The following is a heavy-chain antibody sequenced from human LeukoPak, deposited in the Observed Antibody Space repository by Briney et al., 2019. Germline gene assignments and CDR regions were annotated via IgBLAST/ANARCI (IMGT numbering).Heavy chain of an antibody. CDR3: ARGRFGHYYFDC. CDR2: IYTRGST. D-gene: IGHD3-10*01. Sequence: GSLRLSCAASGFPFISNYMSGARRAQGKGLKWVSVIYTRGSTYYADSVKRRFTSSRDISKHTLYLQMNSVRPEDTAVYYCARGRFGHYYFDCWGQGTLVTVSS. CDR1: GFPFISNY. J-gene: IGHJ4*02. V-gene: IGHV3-66*01.